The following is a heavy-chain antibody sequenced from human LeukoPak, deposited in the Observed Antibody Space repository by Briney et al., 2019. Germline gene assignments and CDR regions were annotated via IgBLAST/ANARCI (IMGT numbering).Heavy chain of an antibody. CDR1: GFTFSSYN. CDR2: ISSTSSTI. CDR3: ARDPNYYDSSVRYL. J-gene: IGHJ4*02. Sequence: PGGSLRLSCAVSGFTFSSYNMNWVRQAPGKGLEWVSYISSTSSTIYYVDSVKGRLTISRDNAKNSLYLQMNSLRAEDTAVYYCARDPNYYDSSVRYLGGQGTLVTVSS. V-gene: IGHV3-48*01. D-gene: IGHD3-22*01.